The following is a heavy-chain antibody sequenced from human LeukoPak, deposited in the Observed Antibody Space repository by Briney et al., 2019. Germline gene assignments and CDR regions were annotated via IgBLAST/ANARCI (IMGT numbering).Heavy chain of an antibody. Sequence: GGSLRLSCAASGFTFSNAWMSWVRQAPGKGLEWVGRIKSKTDGGTTDYAAPVKGRFTISRDDSKNTLYLQMNSLKTEDTAVYYCTTLSDHYDILTGYYIEYFQHWGQGTLVTVSS. D-gene: IGHD3-9*01. CDR2: IKSKTDGGTT. CDR1: GFTFSNAW. V-gene: IGHV3-15*01. CDR3: TTLSDHYDILTGYYIEYFQH. J-gene: IGHJ1*01.